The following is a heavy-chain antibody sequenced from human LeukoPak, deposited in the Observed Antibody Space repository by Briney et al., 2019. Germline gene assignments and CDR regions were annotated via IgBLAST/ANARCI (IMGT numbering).Heavy chain of an antibody. CDR1: GGSMNFYY. V-gene: IGHV4-59*08. CDR3: ARRAGIGQAYFDY. J-gene: IGHJ4*02. CDR2: IYYSGST. Sequence: PSETLSLTCTVSGGSMNFYYWSWIRPSPGKGLECIGYIYYSGSTYYNPSLKSRVTISVDTSKNQFSLNLDPVTAADTAVYYCARRAGIGQAYFDYWGQGTLVTVSS.